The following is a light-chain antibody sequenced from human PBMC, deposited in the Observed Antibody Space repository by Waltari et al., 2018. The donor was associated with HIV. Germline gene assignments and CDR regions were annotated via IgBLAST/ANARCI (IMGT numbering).Light chain of an antibody. CDR1: SSDVGRYDY. V-gene: IGLV2-8*01. CDR2: EVN. Sequence: QSALTQPPSASGSPGQSVTISCTGTSSDVGRYDYVSWYHQHPGKAPKLLIYEVNNRPAGVPYRFSGSKSGNTASLTVSGLQAEDEAEYSCTSYAGINPVAFGGGTKLTVL. J-gene: IGLJ2*01. CDR3: TSYAGINPVA.